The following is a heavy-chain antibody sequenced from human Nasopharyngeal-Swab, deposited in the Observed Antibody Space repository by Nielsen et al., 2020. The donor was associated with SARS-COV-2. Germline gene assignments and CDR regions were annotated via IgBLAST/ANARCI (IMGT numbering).Heavy chain of an antibody. V-gene: IGHV2-5*02. CDR3: AHRGYYGSGSYAPFDY. J-gene: IGHJ4*02. CDR2: IYWDDDK. D-gene: IGHD3-10*01. Sequence: WIRQPPGKALEWLALIYWDDDKRYSPSLKSRLTITKDTSKNQVVLTMTNMDPVDTATYYCAHRGYYGSGSYAPFDYWGQGTLVTVSS.